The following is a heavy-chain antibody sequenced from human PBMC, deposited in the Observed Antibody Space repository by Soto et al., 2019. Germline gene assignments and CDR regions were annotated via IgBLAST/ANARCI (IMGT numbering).Heavy chain of an antibody. CDR2: IVVSFDTA. V-gene: IGHV1-69*06. CDR1: GGTFSTYA. D-gene: IGHD3-10*01. J-gene: IGHJ4*02. Sequence: ASVKVSCKTSGGTFSTYAISWVRQAPGQGLEWMGGIVVSFDTAKYAQRFQGRVTMTADKSTRTVYMELTGLRSEDTAVYYCARDNEYYYGSGNYYNPAYFDYWGQGTLVTVSS. CDR3: ARDNEYYYGSGNYYNPAYFDY.